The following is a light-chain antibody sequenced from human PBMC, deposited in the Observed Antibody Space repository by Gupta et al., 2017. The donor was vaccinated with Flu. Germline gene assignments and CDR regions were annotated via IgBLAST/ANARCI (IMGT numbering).Light chain of an antibody. CDR1: QSVSSY. J-gene: IGKJ2*01. CDR2: DAS. CDR3: QQRSNWQYMYT. V-gene: IGKV3-11*01. Sequence: EIVSTQSPATLSLSPGERATLSCRARQSVSSYLAWYQQKPGQAPRLLIYDASNRAKGNTDRCSGSGGGTDFTLTISSIEPEDFAVYYCQQRSNWQYMYTFGQGTKVEIK.